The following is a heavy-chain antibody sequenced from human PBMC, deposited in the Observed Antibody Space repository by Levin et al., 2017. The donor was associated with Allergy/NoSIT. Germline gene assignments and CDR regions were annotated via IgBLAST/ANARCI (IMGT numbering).Heavy chain of an antibody. CDR1: GGSISSGGYS. Sequence: SETLSLTCAVSGGSISSGGYSWSWIRQPPGKGLEWIGYIYHSGSTYYNPSLKSRVTISVDRSKNQFSLKLSSVTAADTAVYYCARDSCRYGSSSGGMDVWGQGTTVTVSS. V-gene: IGHV4-30-2*01. J-gene: IGHJ6*02. CDR2: IYHSGST. D-gene: IGHD2-2*01. CDR3: ARDSCRYGSSSGGMDV.